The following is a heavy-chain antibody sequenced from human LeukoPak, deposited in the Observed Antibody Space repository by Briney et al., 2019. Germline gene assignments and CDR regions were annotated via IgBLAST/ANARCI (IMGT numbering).Heavy chain of an antibody. CDR1: GFTFSTYA. CDR3: TKGGVGSGSYYRCDN. D-gene: IGHD3-10*01. V-gene: IGHV3-30*18. Sequence: GGSLRLSCAASGFTFSTYAMHWVRQAPGKGLEWMALISSDGSNKYYADSVEGRFTISKDNSRNPLYLEVNNVGADDTALYYCTKGGVGSGSYYRCDNWGQGTLVTVSS. CDR2: ISSDGSNK. J-gene: IGHJ4*02.